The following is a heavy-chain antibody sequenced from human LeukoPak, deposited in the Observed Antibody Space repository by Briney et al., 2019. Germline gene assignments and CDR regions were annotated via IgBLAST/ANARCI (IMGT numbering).Heavy chain of an antibody. J-gene: IGHJ4*02. CDR2: INSDGSST. V-gene: IGHV3-74*01. CDR1: GFTFSSYW. Sequence: GGSLRLSCVASGFTFSSYWMHWVRQAPGKGLVWVSRINSDGSSTSYADSVKGRFTISRDNAKNTLYLQMNSLRAEDTAVYYCARASRYCSSTSCYPKYWGQGTLVTVSS. CDR3: ARASRYCSSTSCYPKY. D-gene: IGHD2-2*01.